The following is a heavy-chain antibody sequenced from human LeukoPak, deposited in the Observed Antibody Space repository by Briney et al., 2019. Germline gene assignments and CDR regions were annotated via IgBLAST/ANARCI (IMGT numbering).Heavy chain of an antibody. Sequence: GGSLRLSCAASGFTFSSYEMNWVRQAPGKGLVWVSRIESDGSSTIYADSVKGRFTISRDNAKNTLYLQMNSLRAEDTAVYYCARDSPYAYYGLDVWGQGTTVTVSS. V-gene: IGHV3-74*01. CDR1: GFTFSSYE. D-gene: IGHD4-17*01. CDR2: IESDGSST. CDR3: ARDSPYAYYGLDV. J-gene: IGHJ6*02.